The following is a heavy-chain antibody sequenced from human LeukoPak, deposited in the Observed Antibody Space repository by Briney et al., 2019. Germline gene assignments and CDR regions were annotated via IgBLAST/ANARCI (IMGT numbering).Heavy chain of an antibody. V-gene: IGHV3-23*01. D-gene: IGHD3-22*01. Sequence: GGSLRLSCAASGFTFSSYAMSWVRQAPGKGLEWVSAISGSGGSTYYADSVKGWFTISRDNSKNTLYLQMNSLRAEDTAVYYCAKRSHYYDSSGYLFPFGYWGQGTLVTVSS. CDR1: GFTFSSYA. CDR2: ISGSGGST. J-gene: IGHJ4*02. CDR3: AKRSHYYDSSGYLFPFGY.